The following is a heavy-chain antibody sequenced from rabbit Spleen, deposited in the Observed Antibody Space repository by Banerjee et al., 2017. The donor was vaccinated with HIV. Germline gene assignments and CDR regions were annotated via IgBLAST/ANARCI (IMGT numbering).Heavy chain of an antibody. CDR2: IYAGSSGNT. V-gene: IGHV1S45*01. Sequence: EQLEESGGGLVKPEGSLTLTCKASGFSFNSGYDMCWVRQAPGKGLEWIGCIYAGSSGNTYSATWAKGRFTISKASSTTVTLQMTSLTAADTATYFCARDTGTSFSTYGMDLWGPGTLVTVS. D-gene: IGHD8-1*01. CDR3: ARDTGTSFSTYGMDL. CDR1: GFSFNSGYD. J-gene: IGHJ6*01.